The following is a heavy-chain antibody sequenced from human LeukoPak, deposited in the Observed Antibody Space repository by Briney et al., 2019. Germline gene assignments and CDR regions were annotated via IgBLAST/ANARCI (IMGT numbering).Heavy chain of an antibody. J-gene: IGHJ4*02. Sequence: GRSLRLSCAASGFTFSDYAMHWVRQAPGKGLEWVAVISYDGSNKYDADSVRGRFTISRDNAKNSLYLQMNSLRADDAAVYYCARDLRLWGQGTLVTVSS. CDR3: ARDLRL. CDR2: ISYDGSNK. V-gene: IGHV3-30-3*01. CDR1: GFTFSDYA.